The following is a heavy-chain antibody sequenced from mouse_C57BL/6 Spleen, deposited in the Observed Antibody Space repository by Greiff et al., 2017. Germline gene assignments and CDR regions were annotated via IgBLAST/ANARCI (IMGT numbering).Heavy chain of an antibody. Sequence: VQLQQSGPELVKPGASVKISCKASGYTFTDYYMNWVKQSHGKSLEWIGDINPNNGGTSYNQKFKGKATLTVDKSSSTAYMELRSLTSEDSAVYYCARWNYGSSYYYWGQGTTLTVSS. J-gene: IGHJ2*01. CDR3: ARWNYGSSYYY. CDR1: GYTFTDYY. V-gene: IGHV1-26*01. CDR2: INPNNGGT. D-gene: IGHD1-1*01.